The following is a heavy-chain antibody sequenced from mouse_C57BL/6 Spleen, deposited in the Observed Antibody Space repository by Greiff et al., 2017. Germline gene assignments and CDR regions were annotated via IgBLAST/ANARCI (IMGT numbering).Heavy chain of an antibody. V-gene: IGHV5-17*01. Sequence: EVMLVESGGGLVKPGGSLKLSCAASGFTFSDYGMHWVRQAPEKGLEWVAYISSGSSTIYYADTVKGRFTISRDNAKNTLFLQMTSLRSEDTAMYYCARPRGSQYAMDYWGQGNSVTVSS. CDR3: ARPRGSQYAMDY. D-gene: IGHD1-1*01. J-gene: IGHJ4*01. CDR1: GFTFSDYG. CDR2: ISSGSSTI.